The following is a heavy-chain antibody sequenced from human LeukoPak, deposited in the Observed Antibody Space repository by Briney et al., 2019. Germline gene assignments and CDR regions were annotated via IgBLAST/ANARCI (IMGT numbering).Heavy chain of an antibody. CDR3: ARLLRGAAGMGLDY. CDR2: ISYDGSNK. V-gene: IGHV3-30-3*01. J-gene: IGHJ4*02. CDR1: GFTFSSYA. D-gene: IGHD6-13*01. Sequence: PGGSLRLSCAASGFTFSSYAMHWVRQAPGKGLEWVAVISYDGSNKYYADSVKGRFTISRDNSKNTLYLQMNSLRAEDTAVYYCARLLRGAAGMGLDYWGQGTLVTVSS.